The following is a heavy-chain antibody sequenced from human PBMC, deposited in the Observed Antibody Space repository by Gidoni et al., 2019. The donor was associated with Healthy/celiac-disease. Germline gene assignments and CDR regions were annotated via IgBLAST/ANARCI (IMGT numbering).Heavy chain of an antibody. CDR3: ASGRYCSGGSCYSGVYFQH. CDR1: GLPFSSYA. D-gene: IGHD2-15*01. V-gene: IGHV3-23*01. Sequence: EVQLLESGGGLVQPVGSLRLSCAASGLPFSSYAMRWVRQAPGKGLEWVSAISGSGGSTYYADSVKGRFTISRDNSKNTLYLQMNSLRAEDTAVYYCASGRYCSGGSCYSGVYFQHWGQGTLVTVSS. J-gene: IGHJ1*01. CDR2: ISGSGGST.